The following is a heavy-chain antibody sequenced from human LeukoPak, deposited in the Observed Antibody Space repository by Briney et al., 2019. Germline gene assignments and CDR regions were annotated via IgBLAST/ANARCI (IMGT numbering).Heavy chain of an antibody. D-gene: IGHD5-12*01. CDR2: IYYSGST. Sequence: PSETLSLTCSVSGGSISSGGYYWSWIRQHPGKGLEWIGYIYYSGSTYYNPSLKSRVTISVDTSKNQFSLKLSSVTAADTAVYYCARLGIVATLTGGYFDYWGQGTLVTVSS. V-gene: IGHV4-31*03. CDR3: ARLGIVATLTGGYFDY. CDR1: GGSISSGGYY. J-gene: IGHJ4*02.